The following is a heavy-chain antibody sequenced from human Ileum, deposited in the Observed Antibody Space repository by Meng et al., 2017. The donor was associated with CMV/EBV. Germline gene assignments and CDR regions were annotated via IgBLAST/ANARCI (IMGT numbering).Heavy chain of an antibody. D-gene: IGHD3-10*01. Sequence: QLQLQQCGAGLFEPSETLSLTRASFGGSFTGYFWCWFRPSPGKGLQWFGEITHSGRTSYNLSLKSRVTISVDMSKYQFSLKLTSVTAADTAIYYCARGLASGWPDYWGQGTLVTVSS. V-gene: IGHV4-34*01. J-gene: IGHJ4*02. CDR2: ITHSGRT. CDR1: GGSFTGYF. CDR3: ARGLASGWPDY.